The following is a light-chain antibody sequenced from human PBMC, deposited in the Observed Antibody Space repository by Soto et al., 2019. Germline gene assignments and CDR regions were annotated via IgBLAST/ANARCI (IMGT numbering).Light chain of an antibody. J-gene: IGLJ3*02. V-gene: IGLV4-60*03. CDR2: LEGTGDY. CDR1: SGHSSYT. CDR3: ETWDSKSWV. Sequence: QLVLTQSSSASASLRSSVKLTCTLSSGHSSYTIAWHQQQAGKAPRYLMKLEGTGDYNKGSGVPDRFSASSSGADRYLSISNLQSEDEADYYCETWDSKSWVFGGGTKLTVL.